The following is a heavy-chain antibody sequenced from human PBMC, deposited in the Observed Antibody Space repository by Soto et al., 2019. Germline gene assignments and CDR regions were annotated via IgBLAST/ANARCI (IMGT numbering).Heavy chain of an antibody. CDR2: IYYSGST. J-gene: IGHJ4*02. CDR1: GGSISSGDYY. CDR3: ARGRASLLTGYSPYYFDY. Sequence: QVQLQESGPGLVKPSQTLSLTCTVSGGSISSGDYYWSGIRQPPGKGLEWIGYIYYSGSTNYNPSLKRRVTISADTSKTQFALKLSSVTAADTTVYYCARGRASLLTGYSPYYFDYWGQGTLVTVSS. D-gene: IGHD3-9*01. V-gene: IGHV4-30-4*01.